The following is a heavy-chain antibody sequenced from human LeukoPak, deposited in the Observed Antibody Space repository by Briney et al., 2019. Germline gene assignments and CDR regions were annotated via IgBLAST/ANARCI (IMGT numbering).Heavy chain of an antibody. Sequence: GGSLRLSCAASGFALSSHWMTWVRRVPGRGPEWVANVNRDGSETYYLDSVKGRFTISKDNAKNSLYLQMNSLRAEDTALYHCARNNGMDVWGQGTTVIVSS. CDR3: ARNNGMDV. J-gene: IGHJ6*02. CDR2: VNRDGSET. CDR1: GFALSSHW. V-gene: IGHV3-7*03.